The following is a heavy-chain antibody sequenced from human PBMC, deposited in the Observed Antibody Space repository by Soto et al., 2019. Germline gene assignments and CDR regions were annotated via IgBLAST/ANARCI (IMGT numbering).Heavy chain of an antibody. V-gene: IGHV4-31*03. J-gene: IGHJ4*02. D-gene: IGHD4-4*01. CDR3: ARRYSNSGDGFDY. Sequence: QVQLQESGPGLVKPSQTLSLTCTVSGGSINSGGYYWSWVRQHPGKGLEWIAYIYHRGSTYYNPSLKSRVTISVDTSKDQFSLKLISVTAADTAVYYCARRYSNSGDGFDYWGQGTLVTVSS. CDR2: IYHRGST. CDR1: GGSINSGGYY.